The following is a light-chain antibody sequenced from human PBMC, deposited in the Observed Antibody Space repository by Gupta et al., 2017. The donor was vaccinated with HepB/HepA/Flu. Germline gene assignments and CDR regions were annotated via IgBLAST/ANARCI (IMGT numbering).Light chain of an antibody. J-gene: IGKJ3*01. CDR1: QSVSSN. CDR3: QQYNDWPLT. V-gene: IGKV3-15*01. CDR2: GAS. Sequence: EIVMTQSPATLSVSPGERATLFCRASQSVSSNLAWYQQKPGQAPRLLMYGASTRATGIPARFSGSGSGTEFTLTISSLQSEDFAVYYCQQYNDWPLTFGPGTKVDIK.